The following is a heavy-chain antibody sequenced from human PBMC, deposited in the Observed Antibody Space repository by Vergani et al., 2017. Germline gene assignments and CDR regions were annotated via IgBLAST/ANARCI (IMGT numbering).Heavy chain of an antibody. J-gene: IGHJ4*02. CDR2: SNPNSGGT. D-gene: IGHD6-13*01. V-gene: IGHV1-2*02. Sequence: QVQLVQSGAEVKKPGASVKVSCKVSGYTLTELSMHWVRQAPGKGLEWMGWSNPNSGGTNYAQKFQGRVTMTRDTSISTAYMELSRLRSDDTAVYYCARVSSSWYRGGKPFDYWGQGTLVTVSS. CDR3: ARVSSSWYRGGKPFDY. CDR1: GYTLTELS.